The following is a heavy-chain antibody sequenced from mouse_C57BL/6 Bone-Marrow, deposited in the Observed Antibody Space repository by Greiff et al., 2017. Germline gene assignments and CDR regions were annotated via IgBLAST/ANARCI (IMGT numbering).Heavy chain of an antibody. CDR1: GYTFTDYY. V-gene: IGHV1-19*01. CDR3: ARHDYDDGYYFDY. J-gene: IGHJ2*01. D-gene: IGHD2-4*01. Sequence: EVQLQQSGPVLVKPGASVKMSCKASGYTFTDYYMNWVKQSHGKSLEWIGVINPYNGGTSYNQKFKGKATLTVDKSSSTAYVVLNSVTAEDSAVYCCARHDYDDGYYFDYWGQGTTLTVSS. CDR2: INPYNGGT.